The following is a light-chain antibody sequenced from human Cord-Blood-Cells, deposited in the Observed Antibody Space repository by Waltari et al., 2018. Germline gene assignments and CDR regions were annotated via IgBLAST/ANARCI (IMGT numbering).Light chain of an antibody. Sequence: EIVMTQCLATLSVSTGERATLSGRASQSVSSNLAWYQKKPGQAPRLRIYGAATRATGIPARFSGSVFVTDSTLTISCPQSDDLAVHDGHQYTNRPPFTHGGGTKVEIK. V-gene: IGKV3D-15*01. CDR2: GAA. CDR3: HQYTNRPPFT. J-gene: IGKJ4*01. CDR1: QSVSSN.